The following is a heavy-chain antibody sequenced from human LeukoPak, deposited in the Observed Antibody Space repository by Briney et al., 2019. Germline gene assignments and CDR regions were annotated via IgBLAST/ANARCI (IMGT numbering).Heavy chain of an antibody. V-gene: IGHV3-48*02. D-gene: IGHD3-3*01. J-gene: IGHJ5*02. CDR1: GFTFSSYS. CDR3: ARDRRDITIFGVVIDNWFDP. CDR2: ISSSSSTI. Sequence: AGGSLRLSCAASGFTFSSYSMNWVRQAPGKGLEWVSYISSSSSTIYYADSVKGRFTISRDNAKNSLYLQMNSLRDEDTAVYYCARDRRDITIFGVVIDNWFDPWGQGTLVTVSS.